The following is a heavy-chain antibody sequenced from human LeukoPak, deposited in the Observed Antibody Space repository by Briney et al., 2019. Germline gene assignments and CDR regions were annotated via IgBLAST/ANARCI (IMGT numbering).Heavy chain of an antibody. CDR2: ISSSSSYI. CDR3: GSTARGVTTLQGDYYYYMDV. CDR1: GFTFSSYS. D-gene: IGHD4-17*01. Sequence: GGSLRLSCAASGFTFSSYSMNWVRQAPGKGLEWVSSISSSSSYIYYADSVKGRFTISRDNAKNSLYLQMNSLRAEDTAVYYCGSTARGVTTLQGDYYYYMDVWGKGTTVTVSS. V-gene: IGHV3-21*01. J-gene: IGHJ6*03.